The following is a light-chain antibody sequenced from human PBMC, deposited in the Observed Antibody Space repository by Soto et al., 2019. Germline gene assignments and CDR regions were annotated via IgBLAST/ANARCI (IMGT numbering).Light chain of an antibody. V-gene: IGKV3-20*01. CDR1: QSVRSSY. CDR2: GVS. J-gene: IGKJ1*01. Sequence: EIVLTQSPGTLSLSPGERATLSCRASQSVRSSYLDWYQQKLGQAPRILIYGVSNRATGIPDRFTCSGSGTDFTLTISRLESEDFAVYYCQQYGTSPRTFGQGTKVEIK. CDR3: QQYGTSPRT.